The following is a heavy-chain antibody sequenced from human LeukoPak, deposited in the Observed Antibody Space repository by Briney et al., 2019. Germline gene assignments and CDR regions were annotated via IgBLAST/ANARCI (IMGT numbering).Heavy chain of an antibody. D-gene: IGHD2-21*02. CDR2: ISSSSSTI. CDR1: GFTFSTYS. J-gene: IGHJ3*02. V-gene: IGHV3-48*01. CDR3: ARDPTVVVVTAPPEGDAFDI. Sequence: GGSLRLSCAASGFTFSTYSMNWVRQAPGKGLEWISHISSSSSTIYYADSVKGRFTISRDNSKNTLYLQMNSLRAEDTAVYYCARDPTVVVVTAPPEGDAFDIWGQGTMVTVSS.